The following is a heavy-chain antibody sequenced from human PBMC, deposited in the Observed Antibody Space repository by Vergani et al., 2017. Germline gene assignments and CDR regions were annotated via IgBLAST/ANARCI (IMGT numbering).Heavy chain of an antibody. CDR1: GFSFGDYA. V-gene: IGHV3-49*04. Sequence: EVQLVESVGGLVPPGRSLRLSCAASGFSFGDYAMTWVRQAPGKGLEWVAFIRNKAYAGTTEYAASVKGRFTISRDDSKRLAYLQLSGLKTEDTALYFCSRGRGYSFGYSDYWGQGTLVTVSS. CDR2: IRNKAYAGTT. J-gene: IGHJ4*02. D-gene: IGHD5-18*01. CDR3: SRGRGYSFGYSDY.